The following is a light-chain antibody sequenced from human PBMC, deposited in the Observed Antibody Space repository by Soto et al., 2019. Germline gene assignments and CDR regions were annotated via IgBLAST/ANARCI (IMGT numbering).Light chain of an antibody. V-gene: IGLV2-14*01. J-gene: IGLJ1*01. CDR1: SGDIGAYDY. CDR3: FSFKTTSTHV. CDR2: EVN. Sequence: QSALTQPASLSGAPGQSITISCTGTSGDIGAYDYVSWFQQRPGKAPKLMISEVNNRPSGVSNRFSGSKSGNTAYLTISGLQVEDEAAYFCFSFKTTSTHVFGTGNKVTV.